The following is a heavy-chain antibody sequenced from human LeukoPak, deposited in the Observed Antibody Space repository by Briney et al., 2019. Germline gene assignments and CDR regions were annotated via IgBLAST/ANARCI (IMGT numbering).Heavy chain of an antibody. Sequence: ASVKVSCKASGYTFTSYDINWVRQATGQGLEWMGWMNPNSGNTGYAQKLQGRVTMTTDTSTSTAYMELRSLRSDDTAVYYCARDRMIVVVITTNYYYYYGMDVWGQGTTVTVSS. D-gene: IGHD3-22*01. J-gene: IGHJ6*02. CDR1: GYTFTSYD. CDR2: MNPNSGNT. CDR3: ARDRMIVVVITTNYYYYYGMDV. V-gene: IGHV1-8*01.